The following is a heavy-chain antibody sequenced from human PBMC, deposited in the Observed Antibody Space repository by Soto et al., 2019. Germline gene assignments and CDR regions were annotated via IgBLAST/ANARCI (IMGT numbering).Heavy chain of an antibody. V-gene: IGHV1-69*06. CDR3: ASREPFYYDSSGYYPF. CDR2: IIPIFGTA. D-gene: IGHD3-22*01. J-gene: IGHJ4*02. Sequence: SVKVSCKASGGTFSSYAISWVRQAPGQGLEWMGGIIPIFGTANYAQKFQGRVTITADKSTSTAYMELSSLRSEDTAVYYCASREPFYYDSSGYYPFWGQGTLVTVSS. CDR1: GGTFSSYA.